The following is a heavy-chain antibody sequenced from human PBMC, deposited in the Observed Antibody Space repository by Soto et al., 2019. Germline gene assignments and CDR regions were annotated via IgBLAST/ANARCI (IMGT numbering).Heavy chain of an antibody. CDR2: IYSGGST. D-gene: IGHD1-1*01. CDR1: GFTVSSYY. J-gene: IGHJ6*03. V-gene: IGHV3-53*04. Sequence: EVQLVESGGGLVQPGGSLRLSCPASGFTVSSYYMSWVRQAPGKGLEWVSVIYSGGSTYYADSVKIRFTISRHNSKNRLYLQMNSLRAADTAVYYCARLDRTYYDYMDVCGKGSTASFS. CDR3: ARLDRTYYDYMDV.